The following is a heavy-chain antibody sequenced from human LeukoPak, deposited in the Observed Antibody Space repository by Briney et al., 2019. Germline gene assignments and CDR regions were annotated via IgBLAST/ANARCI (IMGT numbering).Heavy chain of an antibody. Sequence: GESLKISCKGSGYSFTSYWIGWVRQMPGKGLEWMGIIYPGDSDTRYSPSFQGQVTISADKSISTAYLQWSSLKASDAAMYYCARLDSAGYSSGWYGMDVWGQGTTVTVSS. J-gene: IGHJ6*02. V-gene: IGHV5-51*01. CDR2: IYPGDSDT. CDR1: GYSFTSYW. D-gene: IGHD6-19*01. CDR3: ARLDSAGYSSGWYGMDV.